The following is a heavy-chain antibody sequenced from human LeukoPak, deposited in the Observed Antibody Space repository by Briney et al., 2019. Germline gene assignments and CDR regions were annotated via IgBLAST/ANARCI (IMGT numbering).Heavy chain of an antibody. CDR1: GYTLDEYD. D-gene: IGHD6-19*01. CDR2: VDWDGGMK. J-gene: IGHJ5*02. Sequence: GGPLTLPCTVSGYTLDEYDMRWLRRAPGEGLEWVFDVDWDGGMKGYGDSEKVRFTICRDNAKNSLYLQMNSLRGEDTALYYCARRGGLYSRANWFDPWGQGTLVTVSS. V-gene: IGHV3-20*04. CDR3: ARRGGLYSRANWFDP.